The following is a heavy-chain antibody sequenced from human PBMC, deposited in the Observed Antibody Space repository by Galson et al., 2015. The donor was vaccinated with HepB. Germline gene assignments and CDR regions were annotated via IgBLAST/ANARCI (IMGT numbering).Heavy chain of an antibody. D-gene: IGHD4-17*01. CDR3: ARLDYGDSFDY. CDR2: INHSGST. Sequence: TLSLTCAVYGGSFSGYYWSWIRQPPGKGLEWIGEINHSGSTNYNPSLKSRVTISVDTSKNQFSLKLSSVTAADTAVYYCARLDYGDSFDYWGQGTLVTVSS. CDR1: GGSFSGYY. J-gene: IGHJ4*02. V-gene: IGHV4-34*01.